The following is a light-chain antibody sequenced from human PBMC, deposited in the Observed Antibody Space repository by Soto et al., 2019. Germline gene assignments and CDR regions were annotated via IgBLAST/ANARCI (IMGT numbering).Light chain of an antibody. Sequence: QSVLTQPPSVSGAPGQRVTISWTGSSSNIGAGYDVHWYQQLPGTAPKLLIYGNSNRPSGVPDRFSGSKSGTSASLAITGLQAEDEADYYCQSYDSSLSGSVVFGGGTKVTVL. CDR1: SSNIGAGYD. J-gene: IGLJ2*01. CDR3: QSYDSSLSGSVV. CDR2: GNS. V-gene: IGLV1-40*01.